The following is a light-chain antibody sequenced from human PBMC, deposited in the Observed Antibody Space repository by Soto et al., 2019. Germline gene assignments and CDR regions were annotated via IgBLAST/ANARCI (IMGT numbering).Light chain of an antibody. CDR2: DVS. V-gene: IGLV2-14*01. J-gene: IGLJ3*02. CDR1: SSDVGGYNY. Sequence: QSALTQPASVSGSPGQSITISCTGTSSDVGGYNYVCWYQQYPGKAPKLIIYDVSSRPSGVSNRFSGSKSGNTASLSISGLQAEDEADYYCSSYTTSSTVVFGGGTKLTVL. CDR3: SSYTTSSTVV.